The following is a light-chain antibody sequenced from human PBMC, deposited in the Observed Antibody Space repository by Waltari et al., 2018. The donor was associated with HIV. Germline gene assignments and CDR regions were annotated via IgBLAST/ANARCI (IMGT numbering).Light chain of an antibody. J-gene: IGLJ1*01. Sequence: SYVLTPPPSVSVSPGETATITCPGNTLGSKNVPRYQQRPGQAPILVIYYDNERPSGIPERFSGSNSGNTATLTIRRVEVADEADYYCQVWDSDSDHVFGPGTEVTVL. CDR3: QVWDSDSDHV. CDR2: YDN. CDR1: TLGSKN. V-gene: IGLV3-21*01.